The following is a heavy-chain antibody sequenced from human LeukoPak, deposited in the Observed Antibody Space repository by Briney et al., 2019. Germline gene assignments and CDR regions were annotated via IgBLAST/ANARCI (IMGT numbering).Heavy chain of an antibody. D-gene: IGHD3-10*01. CDR1: GFTFSSSW. V-gene: IGHV3-7*04. J-gene: IGHJ4*02. CDR3: ARSSSGSGSYRVDY. Sequence: PGGSLRLSCAASGFTFSSSWMSWVRQAPGKGLEWVANIKQDGSEKYYVDSVKGRFTISRDNAKNSLYLQMNSLRAEDTAVYYCARSSSGSGSYRVDYWGQGTLVTVSS. CDR2: IKQDGSEK.